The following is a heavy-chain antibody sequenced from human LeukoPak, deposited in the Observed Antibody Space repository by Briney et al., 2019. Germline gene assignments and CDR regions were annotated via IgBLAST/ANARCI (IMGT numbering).Heavy chain of an antibody. CDR2: IYYSGST. Sequence: PSETLSLTCSVSGGSISSSSYYWGWIRQPPGKGLEWIGSIYYSGSTYYNPSLKSRVTISVDTSKNQFSLKLSSVTAADTAVYYCASTVVTPDAFDIWGQGPMVTVSS. CDR3: ASTVVTPDAFDI. CDR1: GGSISSSSYY. V-gene: IGHV4-39*01. D-gene: IGHD4-23*01. J-gene: IGHJ3*02.